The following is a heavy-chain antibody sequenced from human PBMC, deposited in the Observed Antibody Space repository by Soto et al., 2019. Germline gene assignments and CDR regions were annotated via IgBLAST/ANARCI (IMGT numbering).Heavy chain of an antibody. V-gene: IGHV3-23*01. Sequence: GGSLRLSCAASRFTFSSYAMSWVRQSPGKGLEWVSAISGSGGSTYYADSVKGRFTISRDNSKNTLYLQMNSLRAEDTAVYYCAKYNGIFTPSDYWGQGTLVTVSS. CDR2: ISGSGGST. CDR1: RFTFSSYA. J-gene: IGHJ4*02. D-gene: IGHD1-1*01. CDR3: AKYNGIFTPSDY.